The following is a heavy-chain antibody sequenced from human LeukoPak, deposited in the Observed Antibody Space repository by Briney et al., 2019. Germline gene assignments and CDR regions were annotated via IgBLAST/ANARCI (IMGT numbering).Heavy chain of an antibody. CDR1: GGSISNSNYY. D-gene: IGHD5-24*01. CDR2: IYYSGNT. J-gene: IGHJ4*02. Sequence: SETLSLTCTVSGGSISNSNYYWGWVRQPPGKGLEWIGTIYYSGNTYYTPSLKSRVTISVDTSKNQFSLRLSSVTAADTAVYFCLRHEEEDGYNAKPFDFWGQGTLVTVSS. V-gene: IGHV4-39*01. CDR3: LRHEEEDGYNAKPFDF.